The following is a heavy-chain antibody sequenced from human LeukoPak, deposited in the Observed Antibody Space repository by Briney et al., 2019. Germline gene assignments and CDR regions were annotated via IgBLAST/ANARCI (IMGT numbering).Heavy chain of an antibody. CDR3: AKELRYFDWLSPFDY. J-gene: IGHJ4*02. Sequence: PGGSLRLSCAASGFTFSSYGMHWVRQAPGKGLEWVAFIRYDGSNKYYADSVKGRFTISRDNSKNTLYLQMNSLRAEDTAVYYCAKELRYFDWLSPFDYRGQGTLVTVSS. CDR2: IRYDGSNK. D-gene: IGHD3-9*01. V-gene: IGHV3-30*02. CDR1: GFTFSSYG.